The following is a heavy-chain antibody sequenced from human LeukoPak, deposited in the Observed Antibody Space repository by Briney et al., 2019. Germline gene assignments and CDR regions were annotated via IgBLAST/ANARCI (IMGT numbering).Heavy chain of an antibody. CDR3: ARGDGSGSYYYYYYMDV. J-gene: IGHJ6*03. CDR1: GYTFTSYY. CDR2: INPSGGST. Sequence: ASVKVSCKASGYTFTSYYMHWVRQAPGQGLEWMGIINPSGGSTSYAQKFQGRVTMTRDMSTSTVYMELSSLRSEDTAVYYCARGDGSGSYYYYYYMDVWGKGTTVTVSS. D-gene: IGHD3-10*01. V-gene: IGHV1-46*01.